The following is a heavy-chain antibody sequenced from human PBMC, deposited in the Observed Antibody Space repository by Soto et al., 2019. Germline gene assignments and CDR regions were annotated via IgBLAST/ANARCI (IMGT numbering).Heavy chain of an antibody. D-gene: IGHD1-1*01. J-gene: IGHJ4*02. CDR3: ARAGYTHSSSYFDY. CDR1: GYTFTTYG. V-gene: IGHV1-18*04. CDR2: ISTAKGDT. Sequence: QVQLVQSAAEVKKPGASVKVSCKASGYTFTTYGLSWVRQAPGQGLEWMGWISTAKGDTNYAQKFQGRVTMTTDASTSTASMELGSRRSDDTAVFYCARAGYTHSSSYFDYWGQGTLLTVSS.